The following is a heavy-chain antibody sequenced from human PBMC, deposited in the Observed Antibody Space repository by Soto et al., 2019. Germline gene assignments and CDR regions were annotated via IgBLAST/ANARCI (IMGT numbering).Heavy chain of an antibody. Sequence: EEQLVESGGGMVQPGGSLRLSCVASGFAFSSYDMHWVRQVAGKGLEWVSATGTTGDTYYPGSVKGRFTISREDGKNSLYIQMNNLRPGDTAVYYCARDATFGSGGGPDWYFDLWGRGTLVTVSS. CDR3: ARDATFGSGGGPDWYFDL. CDR2: TGTTGDT. J-gene: IGHJ2*01. CDR1: GFAFSSYD. V-gene: IGHV3-13*04. D-gene: IGHD3-10*01.